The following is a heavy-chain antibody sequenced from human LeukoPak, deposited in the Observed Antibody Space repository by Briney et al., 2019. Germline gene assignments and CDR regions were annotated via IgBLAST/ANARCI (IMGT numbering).Heavy chain of an antibody. CDR2: ISAYNGNT. Sequence: ASVKVSCKASGYTFTSYGISWVRQAPGQGLEWMGWISAYNGNTNYAQKLQGRVTMTTDTSTSTAYMELRSLRSDDTAVYYCARDFRVPDAIGWFDPWGQGTLVTVSS. V-gene: IGHV1-18*01. J-gene: IGHJ5*02. CDR1: GYTFTSYG. CDR3: ARDFRVPDAIGWFDP. D-gene: IGHD2-2*02.